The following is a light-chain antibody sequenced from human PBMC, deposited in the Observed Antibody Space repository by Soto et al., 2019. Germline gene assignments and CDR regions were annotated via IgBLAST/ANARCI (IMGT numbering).Light chain of an antibody. V-gene: IGKV3-11*01. CDR1: QSVSNS. CDR2: GIS. CDR3: QQGSDWPPTYT. J-gene: IGKJ2*01. Sequence: EMVLTQSPATLSLSPGERVTLSCRASQSVSNSLVWYQQKAGQAPRLLLYGISYRDTGVPARFSGSGSGTDFTLSISSLEPEDFAIYYCQQGSDWPPTYTFGQGTKLEIK.